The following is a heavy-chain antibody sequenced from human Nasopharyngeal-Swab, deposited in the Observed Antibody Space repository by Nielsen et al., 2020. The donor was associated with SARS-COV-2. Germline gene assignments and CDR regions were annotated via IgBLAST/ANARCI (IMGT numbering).Heavy chain of an antibody. Sequence: SWTLPLTCTVSGDSVTAARYYCNWIRQPPGQGLVWTACLSDSGNTNYNPSLKSRVFISVDTSANQFSLKLSSLTAADTSVYYCARDEHAGYDRDHYYYYGMDVWGQGTPVTVSS. CDR1: GDSVTAARYY. J-gene: IGHJ6*02. CDR3: ARDEHAGYDRDHYYYYGMDV. D-gene: IGHD5-12*01. CDR2: LSDSGNT. V-gene: IGHV4-61*01.